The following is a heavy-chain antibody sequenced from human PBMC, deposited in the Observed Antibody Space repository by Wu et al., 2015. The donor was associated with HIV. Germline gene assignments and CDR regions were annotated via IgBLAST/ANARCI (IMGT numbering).Heavy chain of an antibody. CDR2: INPNSGGT. D-gene: IGHD3-22*01. CDR3: ARSPDSIHLWAFDI. V-gene: IGHV1-2*02. Sequence: QVQLVQSGAEVKKPGASVKVSCKSSGYTFTDFFIHWVRQAPGQGLEWVGWINPNSGGTNYAQKFQGRVTMTRDTSISTAYMELSRLRSDDTAVYYCARSPDSIHLWAFDIWGQGTMVTVSS. J-gene: IGHJ3*02. CDR1: GYTFTDFF.